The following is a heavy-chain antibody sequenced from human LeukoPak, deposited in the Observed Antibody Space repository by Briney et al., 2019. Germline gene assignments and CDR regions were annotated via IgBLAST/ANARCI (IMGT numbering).Heavy chain of an antibody. CDR1: GFIVSSNR. CDR2: IYSGGYI. V-gene: IGHV3-66*01. D-gene: IGHD5-12*01. CDR3: AKDYGYFDP. J-gene: IGHJ5*02. Sequence: PGGSLRLSCSASGFIVSSNRMSWVRQAPGKGLEWVAVIYSGGYIVYADSVKGRFIISRDNSKNTLYLQMNSLRAEDTAVYYCAKDYGYFDPWGQGTLVTVSS.